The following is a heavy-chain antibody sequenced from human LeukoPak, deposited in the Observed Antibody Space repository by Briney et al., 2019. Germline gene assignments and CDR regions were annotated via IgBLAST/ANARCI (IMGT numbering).Heavy chain of an antibody. V-gene: IGHV3-23*01. Sequence: PGGSLRLSCAASGFIFSSYVVNWVRQAPGKGLEWVSTISGSGGSTYYADSVKGRFTISRDNSKNTLYLQMNSLRAEDTAVYYCARVWQQLVPRDTYYYYGMDVWGQGTTVTVSS. CDR2: ISGSGGST. CDR1: GFIFSSYV. D-gene: IGHD6-13*01. J-gene: IGHJ6*02. CDR3: ARVWQQLVPRDTYYYYGMDV.